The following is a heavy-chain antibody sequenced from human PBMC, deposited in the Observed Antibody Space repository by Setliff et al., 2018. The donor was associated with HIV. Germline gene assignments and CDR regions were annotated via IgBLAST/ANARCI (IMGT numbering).Heavy chain of an antibody. CDR1: GASDISYIW. J-gene: IGHJ5*02. Sequence: SETLSLTCAVSGASDISYIWWSWVRQPPGKGLEWMGEVYHTASTNLNPSLKRRVTISVDTSKNQFSLKLSAVTAADTAVYYCARVSRGGSAPGWFDPWGRGTLVTVSS. V-gene: IGHV4-4*02. CDR3: ARVSRGGSAPGWFDP. CDR2: VYHTAST. D-gene: IGHD2-15*01.